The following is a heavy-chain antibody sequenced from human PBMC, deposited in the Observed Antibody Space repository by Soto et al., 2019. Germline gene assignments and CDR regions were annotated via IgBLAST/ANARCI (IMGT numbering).Heavy chain of an antibody. CDR3: ARGYLIGQQLARGFGP. D-gene: IGHD6-13*01. Sequence: SETLSLTCTVSGGSISSYYWSWIRQPPGKGLEWIGYIYYSGSTNYNPSLKSRVTISVDTSKNQFSLKLSSVTAADTAVYYCARGYLIGQQLARGFGPWGQGTLVIVSS. V-gene: IGHV4-59*01. J-gene: IGHJ5*02. CDR1: GGSISSYY. CDR2: IYYSGST.